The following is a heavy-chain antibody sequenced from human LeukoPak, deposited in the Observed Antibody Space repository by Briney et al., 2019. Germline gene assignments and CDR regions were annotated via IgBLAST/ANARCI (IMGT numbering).Heavy chain of an antibody. Sequence: GGSLRLSCAASGFTFSSYGMSWVRQAPGKGLEWVSAISGSGGSTYYADSVKGRFTISRDNSKNTLYLQMNSLRAEDTAVYYCARSHPVAGTGIDYWGQGTLVTVSS. V-gene: IGHV3-23*01. CDR3: ARSHPVAGTGIDY. D-gene: IGHD6-19*01. CDR1: GFTFSSYG. CDR2: ISGSGGST. J-gene: IGHJ4*02.